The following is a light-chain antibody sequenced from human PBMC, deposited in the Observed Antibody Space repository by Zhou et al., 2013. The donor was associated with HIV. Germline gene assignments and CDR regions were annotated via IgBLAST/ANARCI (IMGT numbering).Light chain of an antibody. Sequence: EIVMTQSPATLSVSPGERATLSCRASQSVSSNLAWYQQKPGQAPRLLINGASTRATGIPARFSGSGSGTEFTLTISSLQSEDFAVYYCQQYDNWPPTFGQGTKVE. CDR2: GAS. J-gene: IGKJ1*01. CDR3: QQYDNWPPT. V-gene: IGKV3-15*01. CDR1: QSVSSN.